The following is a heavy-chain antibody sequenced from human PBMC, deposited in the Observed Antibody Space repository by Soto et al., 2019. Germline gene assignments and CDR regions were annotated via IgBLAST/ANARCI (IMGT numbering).Heavy chain of an antibody. CDR2: IIPIFGTA. J-gene: IGHJ6*02. D-gene: IGHD6-19*01. CDR1: GVTFSSYA. CDR3: ASLEYSSGWSNYYYGMEV. V-gene: IGHV1-69*13. Sequence: SVKVSCKASGVTFSSYAISSLRHSPGQWLECMGGIIPIFGTANYAQKFQGRVTITADESTSTAYMELRSLRSEDTAVYYCASLEYSSGWSNYYYGMEVWGQGTKVTVSS.